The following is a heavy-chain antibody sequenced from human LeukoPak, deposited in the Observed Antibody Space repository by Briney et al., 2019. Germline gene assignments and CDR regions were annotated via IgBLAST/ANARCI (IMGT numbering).Heavy chain of an antibody. D-gene: IGHD3-22*01. CDR1: GFTFSTYG. CDR2: ISRSITTI. V-gene: IGHV3-48*01. J-gene: IGHJ4*02. Sequence: GGSLRLSCVAPGFTFSTYGMNWVRQAPGKGLEWVSYISRSITTIYYADSVKGRFTISRDNSKNTLYLQMNSLRAEDTAVYYCARDRYYYDSSGYLRGDYWGQGTLVTVSS. CDR3: ARDRYYYDSSGYLRGDY.